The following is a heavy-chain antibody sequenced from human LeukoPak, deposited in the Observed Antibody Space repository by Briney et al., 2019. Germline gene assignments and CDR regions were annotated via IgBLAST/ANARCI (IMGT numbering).Heavy chain of an antibody. Sequence: SETLSLTRTVSGGSISSSSYYWGWIRQPPGKGLEWIGSIYYSGSTYYNPSLKSRVTISVDTSKNQFSLKLSSVTAADTAVYYCARGYSSGWYVVYYFDYWGQGTLVTVSS. J-gene: IGHJ4*02. V-gene: IGHV4-39*07. CDR1: GGSISSSSYY. CDR2: IYYSGST. CDR3: ARGYSSGWYVVYYFDY. D-gene: IGHD6-19*01.